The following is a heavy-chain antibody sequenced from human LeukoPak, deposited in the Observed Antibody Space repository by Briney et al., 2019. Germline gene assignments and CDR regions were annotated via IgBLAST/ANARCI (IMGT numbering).Heavy chain of an antibody. CDR1: GFTFNTYN. D-gene: IGHD3-16*02. J-gene: IGHJ6*03. Sequence: GGSLRLSCAASGFTFNTYNMNWVRHAPGKGLEWVSSIGTSSSYIYYADSVKGRFTISRDNARKSLYLEMNSLRADDTAVYYCAREVSSYRTYYYYYMDVWGKGTTVTVSS. V-gene: IGHV3-21*01. CDR3: AREVSSYRTYYYYYMDV. CDR2: IGTSSSYI.